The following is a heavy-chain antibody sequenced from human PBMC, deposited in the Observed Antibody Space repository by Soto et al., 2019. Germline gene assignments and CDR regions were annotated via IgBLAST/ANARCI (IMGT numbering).Heavy chain of an antibody. J-gene: IGHJ4*02. CDR3: ARHIAVSGTRGFDH. D-gene: IGHD2-21*01. V-gene: IGHV4-4*02. CDR2: IFHTGSA. CDR1: GGSITSNW. Sequence: QVQLQESGPGLMKPSGTLSLTCAVSGGSITSNWWSWVRQPPGQGLGWIAEIFHTGSANYNPSLRGRITISMYKSRNCLSLNLTSVTAADTRVYYCARHIAVSGTRGFDHWGQGTLVTVSS.